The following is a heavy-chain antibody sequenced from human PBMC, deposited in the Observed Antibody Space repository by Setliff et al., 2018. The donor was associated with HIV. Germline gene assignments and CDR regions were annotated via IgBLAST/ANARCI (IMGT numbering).Heavy chain of an antibody. CDR2: IKQDGSVK. Sequence: GGSLRLSCAASGFTFSNNWMAWVRLAPGKGLEWVANIKQDGSVKNYVDSVRGRFTISRDNAENSLFLQMTGLRPEDTAVYYCARGSCSGCYLSDYWGLGTLVTVSS. V-gene: IGHV3-7*02. J-gene: IGHJ4*02. CDR1: GFTFSNNW. D-gene: IGHD6-19*01. CDR3: ARGSCSGCYLSDY.